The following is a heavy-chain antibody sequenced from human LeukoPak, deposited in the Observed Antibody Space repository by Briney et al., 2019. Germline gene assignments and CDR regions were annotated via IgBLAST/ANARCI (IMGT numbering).Heavy chain of an antibody. CDR1: GFTFNTYW. CDR2: INPDGSET. CDR3: ARDPVRRDSY. Sequence: GGSLRLSCAASGFTFNTYWMHWVRQAPGKGLVWVSHINPDGSETNYADSVTGRFTISRDNVKNTLYLQMNSLRAEDTAVYYCARDPVRRDSYWGQGILVTVSS. J-gene: IGHJ4*02. D-gene: IGHD3-10*01. V-gene: IGHV3-74*01.